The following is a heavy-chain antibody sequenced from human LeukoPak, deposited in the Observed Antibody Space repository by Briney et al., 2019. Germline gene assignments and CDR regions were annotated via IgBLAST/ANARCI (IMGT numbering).Heavy chain of an antibody. J-gene: IGHJ5*02. CDR3: VEINTP. CDR2: IKQDGSEK. V-gene: IGHV3-7*01. D-gene: IGHD1-1*01. Sequence: PGGSLRLSCTASGFTFSNYWMHWVRQAPGKGLEWVANIKQDGSEKYYMDSVKGRFTISRDNAKNSLYLQMSSLRAEDTAVYYCVEINTPWGQGTLVTVSS. CDR1: GFTFSNYW.